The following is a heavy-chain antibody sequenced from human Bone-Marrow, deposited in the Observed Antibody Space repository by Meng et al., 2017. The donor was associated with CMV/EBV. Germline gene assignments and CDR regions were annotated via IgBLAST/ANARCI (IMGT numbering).Heavy chain of an antibody. Sequence: SVKVSCKASGGISSSYAISWVRQAPGQGLEWMGGIIFIFGTANYAQKFQGRVTITTDETTSPAYMELSSLRSEDTAVYCCARGGRYDSSGYYYCVFDYWGQGNLVNVAS. CDR3: ARGGRYDSSGYYYCVFDY. D-gene: IGHD3-22*01. CDR1: GGISSSYA. V-gene: IGHV1-69*05. J-gene: IGHJ4*02. CDR2: IIFIFGTA.